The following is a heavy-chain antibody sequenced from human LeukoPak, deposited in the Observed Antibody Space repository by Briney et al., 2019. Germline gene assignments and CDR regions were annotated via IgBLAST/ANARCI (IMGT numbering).Heavy chain of an antibody. CDR1: GFIFSSYW. Sequence: PGGSLRLSCAASGFIFSSYWMHWARLQARAGRVWVSRIKSDGSNTRYADSVKGRFTISRDNHKHTLYLQMNSLRAEDTAVYYCARDAVTGSGVEPNWFDPWGQGTLVTVSS. CDR3: ARDAVTGSGVEPNWFDP. CDR2: IKSDGSNT. V-gene: IGHV3-74*01. J-gene: IGHJ5*02. D-gene: IGHD3-10*01.